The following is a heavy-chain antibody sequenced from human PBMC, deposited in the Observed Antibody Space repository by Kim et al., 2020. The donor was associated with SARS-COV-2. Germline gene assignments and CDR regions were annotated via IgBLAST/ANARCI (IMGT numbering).Heavy chain of an antibody. CDR3: ARTPGPQSPANAVAGTPGTPGYFGY. CDR2: INHSGST. D-gene: IGHD6-19*01. CDR1: GGSFSGYY. V-gene: IGHV4-34*01. J-gene: IGHJ4*02. Sequence: SETLSLTCAVYGGSFSGYYWSWIRQPPGKGLEWIGEINHSGSTNYNPSLKSRVTISVDTSKNQFSLKLSSVTAADTAVYYCARTPGPQSPANAVAGTPGTPGYFGYWGQGTLVTVSS.